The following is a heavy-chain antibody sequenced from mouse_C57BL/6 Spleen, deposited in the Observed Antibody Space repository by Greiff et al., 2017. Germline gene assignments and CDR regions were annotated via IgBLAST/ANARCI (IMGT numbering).Heavy chain of an antibody. V-gene: IGHV1-42*01. CDR2: INPSTGGT. Sequence: VQLKQSGPELVKPGASVKLSCKASGYSFTGYYMNWVKHSPEKSLEWIGKINPSTGGTTYNQTFKAKATLTVDKSYSTVYMQLQSLTSEDSAVYYYARVYGSSVYYFDYWGQGTTLTVSS. J-gene: IGHJ2*01. D-gene: IGHD1-1*01. CDR3: ARVYGSSVYYFDY. CDR1: GYSFTGYY.